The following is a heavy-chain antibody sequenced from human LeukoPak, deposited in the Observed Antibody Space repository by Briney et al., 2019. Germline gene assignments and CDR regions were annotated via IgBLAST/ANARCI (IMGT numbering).Heavy chain of an antibody. V-gene: IGHV5-10-1*01. CDR1: GYNFTSYW. J-gene: IGHJ4*02. CDR2: IDPSDSYT. CDR3: ARLRDGSIDY. Sequence: GESLKISCKGSGYNFTSYWISWVRQMPGKGLEWMGRIDPSDSYTNYSPSFQGHVTISTDKSVSTAFLQWSSLKVSDTAMYYCARLRDGSIDYWGQGTLVTVSS.